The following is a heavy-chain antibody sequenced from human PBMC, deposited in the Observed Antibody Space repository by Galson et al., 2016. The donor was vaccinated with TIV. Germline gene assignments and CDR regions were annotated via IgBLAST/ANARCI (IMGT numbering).Heavy chain of an antibody. CDR2: IYYTGKT. V-gene: IGHV4-39*07. CDR1: GSSISSITYY. CDR3: SPNTLYLQMKSLRVEDTALYYCVSPMLYGFDI. Sequence: SETLSLTCTVSGSSISSITYYWGWIRQPPGKGLEWIGNIYYTGKTYYNPSLKSRVTISVDTSKNQFSLKLNSAKGRFTISRDNSPNTLYLQMKSLRVEDTALYYCVSPMLYGFDIWGQGTRVTVSS. J-gene: IGHJ3*02. D-gene: IGHD2-21*01.